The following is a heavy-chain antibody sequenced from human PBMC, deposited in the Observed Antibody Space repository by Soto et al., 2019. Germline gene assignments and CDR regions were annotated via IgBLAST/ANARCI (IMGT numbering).Heavy chain of an antibody. V-gene: IGHV4-31*03. CDR1: GGSISSGGYY. Sequence: QVQLQESGPGLVKPSQTLSLTCTVSGGSISSGGYYWSWIRQHPGKGLEWIGYIYYSGSTYYNPSLTSRVTISVDTSKNQFALKLSAVTAADTAVDYCARGRVVVVAPVWFDPWGQGTLVTVSS. CDR2: IYYSGST. D-gene: IGHD2-15*01. J-gene: IGHJ5*02. CDR3: ARGRVVVVAPVWFDP.